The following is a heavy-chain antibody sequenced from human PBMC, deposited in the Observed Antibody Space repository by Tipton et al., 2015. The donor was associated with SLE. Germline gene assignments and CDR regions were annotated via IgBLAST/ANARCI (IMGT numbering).Heavy chain of an antibody. CDR3: ARGVRYSSGQSAFDI. D-gene: IGHD6-25*01. CDR1: GASISSSSYY. Sequence: PGLVKPSETLSLTCTVSGASISSSSYYWGWIRQPPGKGLEWIGEINHSGSTNYNPSLKSRVTISINTSKNQFSLNLSSVTAADTAVYFCARGVRYSSGQSAFDIWGQGTMVIVSS. J-gene: IGHJ3*02. V-gene: IGHV4-39*07. CDR2: INHSGST.